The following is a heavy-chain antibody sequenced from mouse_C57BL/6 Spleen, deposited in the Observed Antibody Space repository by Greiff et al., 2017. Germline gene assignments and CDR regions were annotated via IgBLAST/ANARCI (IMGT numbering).Heavy chain of an antibody. J-gene: IGHJ4*01. D-gene: IGHD4-1*02. CDR2: IRNKANNHAT. CDR1: GFTFSDAW. CDR3: STTGTVRYYYAMDY. V-gene: IGHV6-6*01. Sequence: EVKLLESGGGLVQPGGSMKLSCAASGFTFSDAWMDWVRQSPEKGLEWVAEIRNKANNHATNYAESGKGRLTISRSDSKISVYLKMNSLTAEDTGIYYCSTTGTVRYYYAMDYWGQGTSVTVSS.